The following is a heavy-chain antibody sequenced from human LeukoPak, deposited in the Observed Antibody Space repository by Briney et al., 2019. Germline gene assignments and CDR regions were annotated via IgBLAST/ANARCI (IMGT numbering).Heavy chain of an antibody. CDR3: ARVMSYYGPPADY. CDR2: ISSSGSTI. V-gene: IGHV3-48*03. Sequence: GGSLRLSCAASGFTFSSYEMNWVRQAPGKGLEWVSYISSSGSTIYYADSVKGRFTISRDNAKNSLYLQMNSLRAEDTAVYYCARVMSYYGPPADYWGQGTLVTVSS. D-gene: IGHD3-10*01. J-gene: IGHJ4*02. CDR1: GFTFSSYE.